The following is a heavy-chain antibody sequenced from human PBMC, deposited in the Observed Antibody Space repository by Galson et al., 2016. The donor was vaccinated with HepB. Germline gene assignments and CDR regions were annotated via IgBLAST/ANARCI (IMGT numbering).Heavy chain of an antibody. Sequence: ETLSLTCAISGASISSRNWWSWVRQSPEKGLEWIGSIYYSGSTYYNPSLKSRVTISVDTSKNQFSLKLSSVTAADTAVYYCARARPVYDILTGYYPNWFDPWGQGTLVTVSS. V-gene: IGHV4-39*01. CDR2: IYYSGST. D-gene: IGHD3-9*01. CDR1: GASISSRNW. CDR3: ARARPVYDILTGYYPNWFDP. J-gene: IGHJ5*02.